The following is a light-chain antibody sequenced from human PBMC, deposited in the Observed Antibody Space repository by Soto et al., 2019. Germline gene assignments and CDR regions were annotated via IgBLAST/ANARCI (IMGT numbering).Light chain of an antibody. CDR3: QQYDLSSR. V-gene: IGKV3D-15*01. CDR2: AAS. J-gene: IGKJ4*01. CDR1: ESVSTN. Sequence: EIVMTQSPATLSVYPGDRATLSCRASESVSTNLAWYQQKPGQAPRLLIYAASTRATGIPARFSGCGYGTEFTLTFLSLQSEDFAVYLCQQYDLSSRFGGGTQVEIK.